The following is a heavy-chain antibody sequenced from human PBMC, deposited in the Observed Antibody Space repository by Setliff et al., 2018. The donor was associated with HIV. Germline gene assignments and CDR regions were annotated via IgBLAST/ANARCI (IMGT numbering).Heavy chain of an antibody. J-gene: IGHJ4*02. CDR2: IYYNVNN. Sequence: GSLRLSCTTSGFPFGDYPVTWIRQPPGKGLEWIGFIYYNVNNNYNPSLKSRVSISIDTSKNQFSLTLTSATAADTAVYYCTTGGSMTTMTTWGQGTLVTVSS. D-gene: IGHD4-4*01. CDR3: TTGGSMTTMTT. V-gene: IGHV4-59*01. CDR1: GFPFGDYP.